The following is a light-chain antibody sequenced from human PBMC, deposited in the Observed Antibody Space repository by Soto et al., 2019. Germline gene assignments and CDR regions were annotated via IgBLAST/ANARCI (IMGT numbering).Light chain of an antibody. J-gene: IGKJ1*01. CDR1: QGISTY. Sequence: DIQMTQSPSSLSASVGDRVTITCRASQGISTYLAWYQQKPGKVPKLLIYAASTLQSGVPARFSGSGSGTDFTLPISSLQPEDVATYYCQKYNSAPLTFGQGTKVEIK. CDR2: AAS. CDR3: QKYNSAPLT. V-gene: IGKV1-27*01.